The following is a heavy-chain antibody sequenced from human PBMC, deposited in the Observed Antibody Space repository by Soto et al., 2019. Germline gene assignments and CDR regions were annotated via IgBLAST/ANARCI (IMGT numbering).Heavy chain of an antibody. CDR2: RSDRGAAT. D-gene: IGHD1-1*01. J-gene: IGHJ4*02. V-gene: IGHV3-23*01. Sequence: PVGSLRLSRAACPLTTSSHDMGWGRRAPGDGLGWGPGRSDRGAATNYAASVKGRVTIAGHTSKNTMYMQMNTLRAEDTSVYYCAKDKPGTTSFDYWGRGTWSPS. CDR1: PLTTSSHD. CDR3: AKDKPGTTSFDY.